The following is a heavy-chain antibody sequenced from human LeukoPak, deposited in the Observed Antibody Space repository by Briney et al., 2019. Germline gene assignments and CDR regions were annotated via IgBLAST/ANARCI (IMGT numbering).Heavy chain of an antibody. CDR3: ARQTGAMVRGVNWFDP. J-gene: IGHJ5*02. Sequence: PSETLSLTCTVSGGSISSSSYYWGWIRQPPGKGLEWIGSIYYRGSTYYNSSLKSRVTISVDTSKNRFSLKLSSVTAADTAVYYCARQTGAMVRGVNWFDPWGQGTLVTVSS. CDR2: IYYRGST. D-gene: IGHD3-10*01. CDR1: GGSISSSSYY. V-gene: IGHV4-39*01.